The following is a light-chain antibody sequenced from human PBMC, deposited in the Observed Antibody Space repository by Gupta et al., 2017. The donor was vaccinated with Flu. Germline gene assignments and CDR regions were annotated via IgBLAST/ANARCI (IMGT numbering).Light chain of an antibody. V-gene: IGLV4-69*01. CDR3: QTWGTGIRV. CDR1: SGHSSYT. CDR2: LNSDGSH. J-gene: IGLJ3*02. Sequence: LVLTQSPSASASLGASVKLTCTLSSGHSSYTIAWHKQQPEKGPRYLMKLNSDGSHSKGDGIPDRFSGSRSGAERYLTSSNLQSEDESDYYCQTWGTGIRVFGGGTKLTVL.